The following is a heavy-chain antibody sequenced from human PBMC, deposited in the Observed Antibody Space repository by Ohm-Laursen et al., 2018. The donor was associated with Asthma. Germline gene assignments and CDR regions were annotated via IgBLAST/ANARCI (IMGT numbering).Heavy chain of an antibody. CDR1: GFTFSSYS. J-gene: IGHJ4*02. CDR2: ISSSSSYI. Sequence: SLRLSCAASGFTFSSYSMNWVRQAPGKGLEWVSSISSSSSYIYYADSVQGRFTISRDNSKNIVYLQMNSLTAEDTAVYFCARSPGTMYGPGKYYFDYWGQGTLVTVSS. CDR3: ARSPGTMYGPGKYYFDY. D-gene: IGHD1-1*01. V-gene: IGHV3-21*06.